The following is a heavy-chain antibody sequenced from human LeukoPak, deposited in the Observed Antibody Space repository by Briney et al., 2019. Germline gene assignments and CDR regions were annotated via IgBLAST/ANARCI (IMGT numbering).Heavy chain of an antibody. CDR3: AREDSSGYLGY. D-gene: IGHD3-22*01. CDR2: IYYSGST. V-gene: IGHV4-61*01. J-gene: IGHJ4*02. Sequence: KPSETLSLTCTASGGSVSSNIYYWNWIRQPPGKGLEWIGYIYYSGSTNYSPSLKSRVTISVDTSKNQFSLKLTSLTAADTAVYYCAREDSSGYLGYWGQGTLVTVSS. CDR1: GGSVSSNIYY.